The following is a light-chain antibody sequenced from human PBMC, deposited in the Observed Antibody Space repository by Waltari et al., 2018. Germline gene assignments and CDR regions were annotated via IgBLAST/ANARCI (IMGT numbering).Light chain of an antibody. CDR2: YAS. V-gene: IGKV3-11*01. J-gene: IGKJ1*01. CDR1: QSVSSN. Sequence: ETVLTQSPATLSLSPGERATHSCRASQSVSSNLAWYQQKPGQAPRLLIYYASNRATGIPARFSGSGSGTDFTLTISSLEPEDFAVYYCQQRSNWPPWTFGQGTKVEIK. CDR3: QQRSNWPPWT.